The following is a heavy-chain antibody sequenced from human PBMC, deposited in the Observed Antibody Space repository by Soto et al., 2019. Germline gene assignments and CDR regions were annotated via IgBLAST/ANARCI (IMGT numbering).Heavy chain of an antibody. CDR3: AKHDNNYYYYYMDV. CDR1: GFTFSSYA. D-gene: IGHD3-9*01. Sequence: PGGSLRLSCAASGFTFSSYAMSWVRQAPGKGLEWVSAISGSGGSTYYADSVKGRFTISRDNSKNTLYLQMNSLRAEDTAVYYCAKHDNNYYYYYMDVWGKGTTVTVSS. J-gene: IGHJ6*03. V-gene: IGHV3-23*01. CDR2: ISGSGGST.